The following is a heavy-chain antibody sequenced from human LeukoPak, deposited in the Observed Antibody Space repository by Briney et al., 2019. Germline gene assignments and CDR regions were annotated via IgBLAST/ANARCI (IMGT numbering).Heavy chain of an antibody. CDR2: IYYSGST. D-gene: IGHD6-19*01. J-gene: IGHJ3*02. CDR1: GGSISSYY. CDR3: ARMYSSGYDAFDI. Sequence: SGTLSLTCTVSGGSISSYYWSWIRQPPGKGLEWIGYIYYSGSTNYNPSLKSRVTISVDTSKNQFSLKLSSVTAADTAVYYCARMYSSGYDAFDIWGQGTMVTVSS. V-gene: IGHV4-59*01.